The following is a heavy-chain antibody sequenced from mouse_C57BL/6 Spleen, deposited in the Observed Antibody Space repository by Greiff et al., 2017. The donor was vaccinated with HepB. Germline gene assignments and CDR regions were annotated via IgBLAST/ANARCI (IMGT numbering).Heavy chain of an antibody. CDR1: GYTFTDYY. CDR3: ANYYYGSSYFYYFDY. V-gene: IGHV1-26*01. CDR2: INPNNGGT. J-gene: IGHJ2*01. D-gene: IGHD1-1*01. Sequence: EVQLQQSGPELVKPGASVKISCKASGYTFTDYYMNWVKQSHGKSLEWIGDINPNNGGTSYNQKFKGKATLTVDQSSSTAYMELRSLTSEDSAVYYCANYYYGSSYFYYFDYWGQGTTLTVSS.